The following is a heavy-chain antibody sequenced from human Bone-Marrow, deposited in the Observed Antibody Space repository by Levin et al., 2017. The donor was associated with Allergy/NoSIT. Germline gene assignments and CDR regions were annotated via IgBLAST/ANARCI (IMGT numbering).Heavy chain of an antibody. CDR3: AMGTFHGASDAFDV. V-gene: IGHV4-31*03. CDR1: GGSISGGGYY. J-gene: IGHJ3*01. D-gene: IGHD1/OR15-1a*01. CDR2: ISYIGST. Sequence: SETLSLTCTVSGGSISGGGYYWCWIRQHPGKGLEWFGCISYIGSTHYNPSLKSRVTISADPSDTQFSLKMSSVTAADTAVFYCAMGTFHGASDAFDVWGQGTIVTVSS.